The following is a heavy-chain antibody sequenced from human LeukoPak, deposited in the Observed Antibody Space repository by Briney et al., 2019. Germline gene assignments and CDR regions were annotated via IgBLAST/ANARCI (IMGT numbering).Heavy chain of an antibody. J-gene: IGHJ5*01. CDR3: ARPIGGGLAVTADWFHP. CDR1: GFVFSVYA. V-gene: IGHV3-23*01. Sequence: GGSLRLSCTASGFVFSVYAISWLRQPPGKGLEWVSTINANSGTTSYAASVRGRFTISRDNSKKTLYLPLNTLRADDTATYYCARPIGGGLAVTADWFHPWGQGSLVVVSS. D-gene: IGHD6-19*01. CDR2: INANSGTT.